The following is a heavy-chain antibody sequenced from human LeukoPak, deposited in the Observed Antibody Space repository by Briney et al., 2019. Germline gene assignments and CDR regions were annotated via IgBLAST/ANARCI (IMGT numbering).Heavy chain of an antibody. CDR2: INHSGST. CDR3: AARPSYYYGMDV. D-gene: IGHD6-6*01. V-gene: IGHV4-34*01. J-gene: IGHJ6*02. CDR1: GGSFSGYY. Sequence: PSETLSLTCAVYGGSFSGYYWSWIRQPPGKGLEWIREINHSGSTNYNPSLKSRVTISVDTSKNQFSLKLSSVTAADTAVYYCAARPSYYYGMDVWGQGTTVTVSS.